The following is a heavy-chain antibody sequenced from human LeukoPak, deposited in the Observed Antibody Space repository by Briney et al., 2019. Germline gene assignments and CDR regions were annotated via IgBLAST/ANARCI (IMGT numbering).Heavy chain of an antibody. CDR3: TRGSFRGYSYGLPSDY. V-gene: IGHV3-21*01. J-gene: IGHJ4*02. CDR1: GFTFSDYS. Sequence: PGGSLRLSCAASGFTFSDYSMNWVRQAPGKGLEWVSSISSSSSYYADSVKGRFTISRDNAKNSLYLQMNSLRTEDTAVYYCTRGSFRGYSYGLPSDYWGQGALVTVSS. CDR2: ISSSSS. D-gene: IGHD5-18*01.